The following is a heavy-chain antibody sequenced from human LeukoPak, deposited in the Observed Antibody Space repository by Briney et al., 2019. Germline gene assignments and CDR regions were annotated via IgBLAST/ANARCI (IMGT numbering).Heavy chain of an antibody. Sequence: TPSETLSLTCAVYGGSFSSYYWSWIRQPPGKGLEWIGEINHSGSTNYNPSLKSRVTISVDTSKNQFSLKLSSVTAADTAVYYCSFSPKRGFFPRWGQGTLVTVSS. D-gene: IGHD3-3*01. J-gene: IGHJ4*02. V-gene: IGHV4-34*03. CDR1: GGSFSSYY. CDR2: INHSGST. CDR3: SFSPKRGFFPR.